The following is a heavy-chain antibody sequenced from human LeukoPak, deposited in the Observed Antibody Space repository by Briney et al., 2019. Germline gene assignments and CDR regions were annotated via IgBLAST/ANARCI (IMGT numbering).Heavy chain of an antibody. D-gene: IGHD7-27*01. Sequence: PSETLSLTCAVYGGSFSGYHWSWIRQPPGKGLEWIGAIKHSGSTNYNPSLKSRVTISVGTSKNQFSLKLSSVTAADTAVYYCASSYFPAGVYYFDYWGQGTLVTVSS. V-gene: IGHV4-34*01. CDR1: GGSFSGYH. CDR3: ASSYFPAGVYYFDY. CDR2: IKHSGST. J-gene: IGHJ4*02.